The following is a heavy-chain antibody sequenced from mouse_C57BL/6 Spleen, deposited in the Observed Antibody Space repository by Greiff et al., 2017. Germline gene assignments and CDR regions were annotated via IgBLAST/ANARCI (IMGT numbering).Heavy chain of an antibody. V-gene: IGHV1-69*01. CDR3: ARGGNWDVGDY. D-gene: IGHD4-1*01. CDR1: GYTFTSYW. J-gene: IGHJ2*01. CDR2: IDPSDSYT. Sequence: QVQLQQSGAELVMPGASVKLSCKASGYTFTSYWMHWVKQRPGQGLEWIGEIDPSDSYTNYNQKFKGKSTLTVDKSSSTAYMQLSSLTSEDSAVYYCARGGNWDVGDYWGQGTTLTVSS.